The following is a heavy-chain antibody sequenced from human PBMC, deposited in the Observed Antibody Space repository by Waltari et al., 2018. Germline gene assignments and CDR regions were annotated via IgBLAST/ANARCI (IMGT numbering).Heavy chain of an antibody. Sequence: WTGQAPGQGLDVIATISYTGATYSGPSLRGRVTLSRDTSKNQLSLTLDSVTAADTAVYYCATYIGASVGTAAFDVWGQGTMVTVSS. V-gene: IGHV4-39*01. CDR3: ATYIGASVGTAAFDV. J-gene: IGHJ3*01. D-gene: IGHD5-12*01. CDR2: ISYTGAT.